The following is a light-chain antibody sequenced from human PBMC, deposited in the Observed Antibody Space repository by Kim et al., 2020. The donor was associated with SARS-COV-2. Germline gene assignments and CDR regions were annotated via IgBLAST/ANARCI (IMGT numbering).Light chain of an antibody. J-gene: IGKJ2*01. Sequence: LSPGERATLSCRASPSVGGSYLAWYQQKPGQATRLLIYAASSRPTGIPDRFSASGSGTDFTLTISRLEPEDSAVYYCQQYGTSPVTFGQGTKLEI. CDR2: AAS. CDR3: QQYGTSPVT. CDR1: PSVGGSY. V-gene: IGKV3-20*01.